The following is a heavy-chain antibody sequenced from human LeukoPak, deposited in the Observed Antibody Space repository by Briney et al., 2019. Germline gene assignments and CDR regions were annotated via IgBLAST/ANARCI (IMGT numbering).Heavy chain of an antibody. CDR3: ARDHSGYDFGYTHFDY. V-gene: IGHV3-21*01. CDR2: ISSSSSYI. J-gene: IGHJ4*02. CDR1: GFTFSSYS. Sequence: GGSLRLSCAASGFTFSSYSMNWVRQAPGKGLEWVSSISSSSSYIYYADSVKGRFTISRDNAKDSLYLQMNSLRAEDTAVYYCARDHSGYDFGYTHFDYWGQGTLVTVSS. D-gene: IGHD5-12*01.